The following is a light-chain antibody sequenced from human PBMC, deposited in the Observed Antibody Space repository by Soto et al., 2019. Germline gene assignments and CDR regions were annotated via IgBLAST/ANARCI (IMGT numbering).Light chain of an antibody. CDR1: QGISSY. Sequence: DIQLTQSPSFLSASVGDRVTITCRASQGISSYLAWYQQKPGKAPKLLIYAASTLQSGVPSRFSGSGSGTEFTLTISSLQPEDFATYYCQQLNSYPYGFGKGTRLEIK. CDR2: AAS. J-gene: IGKJ5*01. CDR3: QQLNSYPYG. V-gene: IGKV1-9*01.